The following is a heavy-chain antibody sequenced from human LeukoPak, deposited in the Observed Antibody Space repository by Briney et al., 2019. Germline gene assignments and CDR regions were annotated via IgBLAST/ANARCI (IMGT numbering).Heavy chain of an antibody. V-gene: IGHV3-23*01. J-gene: IGHJ4*02. Sequence: GGSLRLSCAASGFSFSDTWMHWVRQAPGKGLEWVSAISGSGGSTYYADSVKGRFTISRDNSKNTLYLQMNSLRAEDTAVYYCAKDLKRGGYYGESDYWGQGTLVTVSS. CDR3: AKDLKRGGYYGESDY. D-gene: IGHD4-17*01. CDR1: GFSFSDTW. CDR2: ISGSGGST.